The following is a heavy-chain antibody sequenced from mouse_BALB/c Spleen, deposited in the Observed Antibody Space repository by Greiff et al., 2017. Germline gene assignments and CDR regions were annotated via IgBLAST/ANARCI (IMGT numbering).Heavy chain of an antibody. CDR3: ASGSYSWFAY. J-gene: IGHJ3*01. CDR1: GYSITSDYA. Sequence: EVQLQQSGPGLVKPSQSLSLTCTVTGYSITSDYAWNWIRQFPGNKLEWMGYISYSGSTSYNPSLKSRISITRDTSKNQFFLQLNSVTTEDTATYYCASGSYSWFAYWGQGTLVTVSA. CDR2: ISYSGST. D-gene: IGHD2-12*01. V-gene: IGHV3-2*02.